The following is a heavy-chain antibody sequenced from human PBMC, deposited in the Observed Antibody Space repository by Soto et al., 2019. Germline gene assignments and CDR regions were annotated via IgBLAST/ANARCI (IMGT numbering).Heavy chain of an antibody. J-gene: IGHJ6*02. Sequence: PGGSLRLSCAASGFTFSSYSMNWVRQAPGKGLEWVSSISSSSSYIYYADSVKGRFTISRDNAKNSLYLQMNSLRAEDTAVYYCARDRAGDYVWGSYRYYYYGMDVWGQGTTVTVSS. CDR1: GFTFSSYS. V-gene: IGHV3-21*01. CDR3: ARDRAGDYVWGSYRYYYYGMDV. D-gene: IGHD3-16*02. CDR2: ISSSSSYI.